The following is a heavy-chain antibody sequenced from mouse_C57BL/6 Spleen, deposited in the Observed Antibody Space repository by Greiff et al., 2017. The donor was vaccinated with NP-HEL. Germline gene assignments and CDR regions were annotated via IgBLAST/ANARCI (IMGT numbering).Heavy chain of an antibody. D-gene: IGHD1-1*01. CDR2: FYPGSGSI. Sequence: VKLQESGAELVKPGASVKLSCKASGYTFTEYTIHWVKQRSGQGLEWIGWFYPGSGSIKYNENFKDKATLTADKSSSTVYMELSRLTSEDSAVYFCARHESYYYGSSRGYAMDYWGQGTSVTVSS. J-gene: IGHJ4*01. CDR3: ARHESYYYGSSRGYAMDY. V-gene: IGHV1-62-2*01. CDR1: GYTFTEYT.